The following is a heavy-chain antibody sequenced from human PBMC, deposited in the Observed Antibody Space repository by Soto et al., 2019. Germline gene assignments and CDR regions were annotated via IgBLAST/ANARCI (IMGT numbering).Heavy chain of an antibody. J-gene: IGHJ6*02. CDR3: ARLGCSSTSCSNYYYYGMDV. D-gene: IGHD2-2*01. CDR1: GHSFTSYW. Sequence: GEPLKISCKGSGHSFTSYWIGWARQMPGKGLEWMGIIYPGDSDTRYSPSFQGQVTISANKSISTAYLQWSSLKASDTAMYYCARLGCSSTSCSNYYYYGMDVWGQGTTVTVSS. V-gene: IGHV5-51*01. CDR2: IYPGDSDT.